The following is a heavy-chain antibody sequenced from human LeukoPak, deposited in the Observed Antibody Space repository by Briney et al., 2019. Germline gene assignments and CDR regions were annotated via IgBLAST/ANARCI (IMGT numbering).Heavy chain of an antibody. CDR1: GFALSSHW. J-gene: IGHJ4*02. CDR2: VNRDGSET. V-gene: IGHV3-7*01. CDR3: ARVINSGYDWGGVDY. Sequence: GGSLRLSCAASGFALSSHWMTWVRQAPGRGPEWVANVNRDGSETYYLDSVKGRFTISKDNAKNSLYLQMNSLRAEDTAVYYCARVINSGYDWGGVDYWGQGTLVTVSS. D-gene: IGHD5-12*01.